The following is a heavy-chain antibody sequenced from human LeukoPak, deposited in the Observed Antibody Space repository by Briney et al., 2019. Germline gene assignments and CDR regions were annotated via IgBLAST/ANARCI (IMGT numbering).Heavy chain of an antibody. CDR2: IYSGGST. Sequence: GGSLRLSCAASEFSVGSNYMTWVRQAPGKGLEWVSLIYSGGSTYYADSVKGRFTISRDNSKNTLYLQVNSLRAEDTAVYYCARGGEWLRKSIRYFDYWGQGTLVTVSS. J-gene: IGHJ4*02. CDR1: EFSVGSNY. D-gene: IGHD5-12*01. CDR3: ARGGEWLRKSIRYFDY. V-gene: IGHV3-66*01.